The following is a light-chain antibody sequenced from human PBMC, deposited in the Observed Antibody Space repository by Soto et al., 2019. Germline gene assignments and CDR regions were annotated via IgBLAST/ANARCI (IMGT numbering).Light chain of an antibody. J-gene: IGKJ5*01. Sequence: EIVMTQSPATLSVSPGERATLSCRASQSLNSNLAWYQQKPGQAPRLLIYGASTRATGIPGRFSGSGSGTEFTLTISSLQSEDFAVYYCQQYKNWPPATFGQGTRLEIK. CDR1: QSLNSN. CDR3: QQYKNWPPAT. V-gene: IGKV3-15*01. CDR2: GAS.